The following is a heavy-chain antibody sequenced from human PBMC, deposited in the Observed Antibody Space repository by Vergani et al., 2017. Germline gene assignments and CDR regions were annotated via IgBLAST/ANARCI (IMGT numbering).Heavy chain of an antibody. Sequence: EVQLVESGGGVVQPGGSLRLSCAASGFTFDDYAMHWVRQAPGKGLEWVSLISGDGGSTYYADSVKGRFTISRDNSKNSLYLQMNSLRTEDTAWYYCAKDESHGISSGMDVWGQGTTVTVSS. V-gene: IGHV3-43*02. J-gene: IGHJ6*02. CDR2: ISGDGGST. D-gene: IGHD1-14*01. CDR1: GFTFDDYA. CDR3: AKDESHGISSGMDV.